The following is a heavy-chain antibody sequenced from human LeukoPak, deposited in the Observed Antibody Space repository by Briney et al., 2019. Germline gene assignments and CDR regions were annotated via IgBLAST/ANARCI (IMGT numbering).Heavy chain of an antibody. D-gene: IGHD3-3*01. CDR1: GGSFSGYY. CDR2: INHSGST. J-gene: IGHJ6*03. V-gene: IGHV4-34*01. Sequence: SETLSLTCAVYGGSFSGYYWSWIRQPPGKGLEWIGEINHSGSTNYNPSLKSRVTISVDTSKNQFSLKLSSVTAADTAVYYCARRNGKRRPHGDFWSGYPYYYMDVWGKGTTVTVSS. CDR3: ARRNGKRRPHGDFWSGYPYYYMDV.